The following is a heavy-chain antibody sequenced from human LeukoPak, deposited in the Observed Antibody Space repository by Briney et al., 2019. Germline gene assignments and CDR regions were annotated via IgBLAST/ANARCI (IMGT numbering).Heavy chain of an antibody. CDR3: ARAPYDILTGYYPFDI. Sequence: MSSQTLSLTCAVSGGSISSGGYSWSWIRQPPGKGLEWIGYIYHSGSTYYNPSLKSRVTISVDRSKNQFSLKLSSVTAADTAVYYCARAPYDILTGYYPFDIWGQGTMVTVSS. J-gene: IGHJ3*02. CDR2: IYHSGST. D-gene: IGHD3-9*01. CDR1: GGSISSGGYS. V-gene: IGHV4-30-2*01.